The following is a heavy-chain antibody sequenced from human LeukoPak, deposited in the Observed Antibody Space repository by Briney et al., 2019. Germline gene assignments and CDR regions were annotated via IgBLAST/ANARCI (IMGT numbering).Heavy chain of an antibody. V-gene: IGHV4-38-2*02. CDR2: IFHSGST. CDR1: GYSISSGFY. CDR3: ARGRSRGFMVRGFDFDY. D-gene: IGHD3-10*01. J-gene: IGHJ4*02. Sequence: SETLSLTCSVSGYSISSGFYWGWIRQPPGKGLEWIGSIFHSGSTYYNPSLKSRVTISVDTSKNQFSLKLSSVTAADTAVYYCARGRSRGFMVRGFDFDYWGQGTLVTVSS.